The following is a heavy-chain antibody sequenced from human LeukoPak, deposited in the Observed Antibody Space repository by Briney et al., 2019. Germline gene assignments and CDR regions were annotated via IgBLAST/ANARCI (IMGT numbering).Heavy chain of an antibody. Sequence: GESLQISCQGSGYSFTSYWISWVRQMPGKGLEWMGRIDPSDSYTNYSPSFQGHVTISADKSISTAYLQWSSLKASDTAMYYCASSIVVVPAATIDYWGQGTLVTVSS. CDR1: GYSFTSYW. CDR2: IDPSDSYT. CDR3: ASSIVVVPAATIDY. D-gene: IGHD2-2*01. J-gene: IGHJ4*02. V-gene: IGHV5-10-1*01.